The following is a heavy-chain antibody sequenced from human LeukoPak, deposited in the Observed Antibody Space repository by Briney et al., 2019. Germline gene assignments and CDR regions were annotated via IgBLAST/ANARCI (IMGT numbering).Heavy chain of an antibody. J-gene: IGHJ4*02. CDR2: IWHDGSHR. V-gene: IGHV3-33*01. CDR3: ARDQGQLDYYDSSGGGY. D-gene: IGHD3-22*01. CDR1: GFAFNTYA. Sequence: PGGSLRLSCAASGFAFNTYAMHWVRQAPGQGLEWVALIWHDGSHRFYSNSVKGRFTISRDNAKNSLYLQMNSLRAEDTAVYYCARDQGQLDYYDSSGGGYWGQGTLVTVSS.